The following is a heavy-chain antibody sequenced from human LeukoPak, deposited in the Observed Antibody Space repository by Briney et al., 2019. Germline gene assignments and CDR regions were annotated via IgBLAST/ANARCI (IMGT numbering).Heavy chain of an antibody. Sequence: GGSLRLSCAASGFTFSSYWMSWVRQAPGKGLEWVANIKQDGSEKYHVDSVKGRFTISRDNAKNSLYLQMNSLRAEDTAVYYCARDPRAADSSGYYAGGDYWGQGTLVTVSS. CDR3: ARDPRAADSSGYYAGGDY. V-gene: IGHV3-7*03. CDR2: IKQDGSEK. J-gene: IGHJ4*02. CDR1: GFTFSSYW. D-gene: IGHD3-22*01.